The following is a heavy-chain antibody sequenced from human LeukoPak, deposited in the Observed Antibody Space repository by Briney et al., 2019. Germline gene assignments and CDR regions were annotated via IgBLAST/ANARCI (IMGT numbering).Heavy chain of an antibody. CDR3: AREPFEVGP. D-gene: IGHD2-21*01. V-gene: IGHV1-8*02. Sequence: AAVKVSCKTSAYTFTDVYIHWVRQAPGQGLEWMAWINPNSGNTGYAQKFQGRVTMTRNTSISTAYMELSSLRSEDTAVYYCAREPFEVGPWGQGTLVTVSS. J-gene: IGHJ5*02. CDR2: INPNSGNT. CDR1: AYTFTDVY.